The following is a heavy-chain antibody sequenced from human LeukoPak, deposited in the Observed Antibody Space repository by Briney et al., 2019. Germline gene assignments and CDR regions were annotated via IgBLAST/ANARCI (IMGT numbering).Heavy chain of an antibody. V-gene: IGHV1-18*01. CDR2: ISADNGNT. D-gene: IGHD1-1*01. CDR1: GYTFTSCG. J-gene: IGHJ5*01. CDR3: ARAGGDNCLEGDDS. Sequence: ASVKVSCKASGYTFTSCGISWVRQAPGQGLEWRGWISADNGNTNYAQKLQGRVTMTTDTSTSTAYMELRSLRSDDTAVYYCARAGGDNCLEGDDSWGQGTLVTVSS.